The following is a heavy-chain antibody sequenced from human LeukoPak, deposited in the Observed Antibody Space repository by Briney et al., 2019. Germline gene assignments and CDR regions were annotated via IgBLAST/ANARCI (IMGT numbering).Heavy chain of an antibody. D-gene: IGHD3-3*01. CDR2: IKQDGSEK. V-gene: IGHV3-7*01. Sequence: PGGSLRLSCAASGFTFSNYWMSWVRQAPGKGLEWVANIKQDGSEKYYVDSVRGRFTVSRDNARNSLYLQMNSLRAEDTAVYYCARDTYYDFWSGYYSGGLDYWGQGTLVTVSS. CDR1: GFTFSNYW. J-gene: IGHJ4*02. CDR3: ARDTYYDFWSGYYSGGLDY.